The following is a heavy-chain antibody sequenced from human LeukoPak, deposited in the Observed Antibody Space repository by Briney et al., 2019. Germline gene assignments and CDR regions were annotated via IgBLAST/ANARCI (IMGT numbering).Heavy chain of an antibody. V-gene: IGHV5-51*01. CDR3: ARRPPELYSYAFDI. CDR2: IYPGDSDT. J-gene: IGHJ3*02. D-gene: IGHD5-18*01. Sequence: GESLKISCKGSGYSFTSYWIGWVRQMPGKGLEWMGVIYPGDSDTRYSPSFQCQVTISADKSLSTAYLQWSSLKASDTAMYYCARRPPELYSYAFDIWGQGTMVTVSS. CDR1: GYSFTSYW.